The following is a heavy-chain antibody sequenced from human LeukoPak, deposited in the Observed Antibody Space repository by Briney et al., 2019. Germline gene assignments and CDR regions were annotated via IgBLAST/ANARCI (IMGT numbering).Heavy chain of an antibody. CDR1: GGSITTSSNY. D-gene: IGHD2-2*01. V-gene: IGHV4-39*01. CDR2: IYYSGST. Sequence: SETLSLTCTVSGGSITTSSNYWGWIRQPPGKGLEWIGNIYYSGSTYYNPSLRSRDTISVDTSKNQFSLKLSSVTAADTAVYYCARSYCSSTTCRASGYFDYWGQGSLVTVSS. J-gene: IGHJ4*02. CDR3: ARSYCSSTTCRASGYFDY.